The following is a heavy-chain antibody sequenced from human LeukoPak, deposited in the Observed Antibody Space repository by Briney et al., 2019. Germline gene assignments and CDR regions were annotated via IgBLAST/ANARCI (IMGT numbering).Heavy chain of an antibody. CDR1: GGSISSSSYY. CDR2: IYYSGST. Sequence: SETLSLTCTVSGGSISSSSYYLGWIRQPPGKGLEWIGSIYYSGSTYYNPSLKSRVTISVDTSKNQFSLKLSSVTAADTAVYYCATLNLEQHPDYWGQGTLVTVSS. CDR3: ATLNLEQHPDY. V-gene: IGHV4-39*01. J-gene: IGHJ4*02. D-gene: IGHD6-13*01.